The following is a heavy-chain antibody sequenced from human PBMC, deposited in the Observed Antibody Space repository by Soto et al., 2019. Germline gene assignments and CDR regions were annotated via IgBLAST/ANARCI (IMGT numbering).Heavy chain of an antibody. V-gene: IGHV1-18*04. CDR1: GYTFTTYS. CDR3: AALEYSSSPLDY. J-gene: IGHJ4*02. D-gene: IGHD6-6*01. Sequence: GASVKVSCKASGYTFTTYSITWVRQAPGQGLEWMGWTNTHNGNTKYAQKLQGRVTITRDMSTSTAYMELSSLRSEDTAVYYCAALEYSSSPLDYWGQGTLVTVSS. CDR2: TNTHNGNT.